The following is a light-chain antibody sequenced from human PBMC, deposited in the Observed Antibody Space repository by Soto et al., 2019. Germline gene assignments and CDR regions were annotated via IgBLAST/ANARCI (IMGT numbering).Light chain of an antibody. J-gene: IGKJ4*01. Sequence: EIVLTQSPGTLSLSPWERATLSCRASQSVDSSYLAWYQQKPGQAPRLLIYGASSRATGIPDRFSGSVSGRDFTLTISRLEPEDFVVYYCHQYGASPLTFGGGTKVDIK. V-gene: IGKV3-20*01. CDR1: QSVDSSY. CDR2: GAS. CDR3: HQYGASPLT.